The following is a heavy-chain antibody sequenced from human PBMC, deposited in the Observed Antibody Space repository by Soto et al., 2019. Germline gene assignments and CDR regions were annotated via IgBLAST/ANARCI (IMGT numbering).Heavy chain of an antibody. J-gene: IGHJ4*02. D-gene: IGHD6-6*01. CDR3: AKDIGSGQLGGY. Sequence: GGSLRLSCAASGFTFDDYAMHWVRQAPGKGLEWVSGISWNSGSIGYADSVKGRFTISRDNAKNSLYLQMNSLRAEDTALYYCAKDIGSGQLGGYWGQGTLVTVSS. CDR2: ISWNSGSI. V-gene: IGHV3-9*01. CDR1: GFTFDDYA.